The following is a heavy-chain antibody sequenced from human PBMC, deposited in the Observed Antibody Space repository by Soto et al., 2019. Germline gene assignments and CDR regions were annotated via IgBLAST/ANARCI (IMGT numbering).Heavy chain of an antibody. CDR3: AREQGRYFDWLGGYYYYGMDV. Sequence: SETLSLTCTFSGCSVSSGSYYLSWIRQPPGKGLEWIGYIYYSGSTNYNPSLKSRVTISVDTSKNQFSLKLSSVTAADTAVYYCAREQGRYFDWLGGYYYYGMDVWGQGTTVTVSS. D-gene: IGHD3-9*01. CDR1: GCSVSSGSYY. CDR2: IYYSGST. V-gene: IGHV4-61*01. J-gene: IGHJ6*02.